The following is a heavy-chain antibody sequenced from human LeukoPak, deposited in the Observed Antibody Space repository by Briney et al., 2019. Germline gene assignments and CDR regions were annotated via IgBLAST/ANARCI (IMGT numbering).Heavy chain of an antibody. Sequence: ASVKVSCKAAGYTFTSYDINWVRQATGQGLEWMGWMNPNSGNTGYAQEFQGRVTMTRNTSISTAYMELSSLRSEDTAVYYCARMGMAAAGGTHVGYYFDYWGQGTLVTVSS. CDR3: ARMGMAAAGGTHVGYYFDY. CDR1: GYTFTSYD. D-gene: IGHD6-13*01. J-gene: IGHJ4*02. CDR2: MNPNSGNT. V-gene: IGHV1-8*01.